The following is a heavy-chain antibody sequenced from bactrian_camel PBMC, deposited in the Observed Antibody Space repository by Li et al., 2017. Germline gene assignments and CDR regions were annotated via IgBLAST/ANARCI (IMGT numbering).Heavy chain of an antibody. CDR1: GYTYSSHC. V-gene: IGHV3S40*01. CDR3: VKPNPDARGGFDH. J-gene: IGHJ4*01. CDR2: IYTGGDST. Sequence: VQLVESGGGSVQAGGSLRLSCAASGYTYSSHCMGWFRQAPGKEREGVAAIYTGGDSTYYADSVKGRFTISQDNAKNTVYLLMNSLKPEDTAVYYCVKPNPDARGGFDHWGQGTQVTVS. D-gene: IGHD1*01.